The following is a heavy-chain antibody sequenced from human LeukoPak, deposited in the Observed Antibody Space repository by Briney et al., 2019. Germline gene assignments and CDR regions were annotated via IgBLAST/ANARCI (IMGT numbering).Heavy chain of an antibody. CDR2: INSDGSST. Sequence: GGSLRLSCAAPGFTFSSYWMHWVRQAPGKGLVWDSRINSDGSSTNYADSVKGRFTISRGNAENTLYLQMNSLRAEDTAVYYCARKAAGLTFDYWGQGTLVTVSS. V-gene: IGHV3-74*01. CDR3: ARKAAGLTFDY. CDR1: GFTFSSYW. J-gene: IGHJ4*02. D-gene: IGHD6-13*01.